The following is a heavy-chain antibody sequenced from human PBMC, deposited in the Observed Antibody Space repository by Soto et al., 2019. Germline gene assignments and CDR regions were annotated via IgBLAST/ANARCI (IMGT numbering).Heavy chain of an antibody. CDR3: ARDVHPRWYYAFDI. CDR1: GFTFSSYG. V-gene: IGHV3-33*01. Sequence: PGGSLRLSCAASGFTFSSYGMHWVRQAPGKGLEWVAVIWYDGSNKYYADSVKGRFTISRDNSKNTLYLQMNSLRAEDTAVYYCARDVHPRWYYAFDIWGQGTMVTV. CDR2: IWYDGSNK. D-gene: IGHD6-13*01. J-gene: IGHJ3*02.